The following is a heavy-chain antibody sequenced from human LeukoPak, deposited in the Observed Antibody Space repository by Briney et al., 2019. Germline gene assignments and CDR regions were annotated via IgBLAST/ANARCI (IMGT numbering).Heavy chain of an antibody. D-gene: IGHD2-15*01. CDR3: ARSPDIVVVVAATRGSPSSGFDY. V-gene: IGHV1-2*02. CDR1: GYTFTGYY. J-gene: IGHJ4*02. Sequence: ASVKVSCKASGYTFTGYYMHWVRQAPGQGLEWMGWINPNSGGTNYAQKFQGRVTMTRDTSISTAYMELSRLRSDDTAVYYCARSPDIVVVVAATRGSPSSGFDYWGQGTLVTVSS. CDR2: INPNSGGT.